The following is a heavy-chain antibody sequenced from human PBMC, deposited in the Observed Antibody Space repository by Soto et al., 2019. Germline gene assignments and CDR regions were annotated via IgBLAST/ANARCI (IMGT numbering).Heavy chain of an antibody. Sequence: GSLRLSCAASGFTFSSYAMSWVRQAPGKGLEWVSAISGSGGSTYYADSVKGRFTISRDNSKNTLYLQMNSLRAEDTAVYYCAKDSLAARLPDYWGQGTLVTVSS. D-gene: IGHD6-6*01. CDR1: GFTFSSYA. CDR2: ISGSGGST. J-gene: IGHJ4*02. CDR3: AKDSLAARLPDY. V-gene: IGHV3-23*01.